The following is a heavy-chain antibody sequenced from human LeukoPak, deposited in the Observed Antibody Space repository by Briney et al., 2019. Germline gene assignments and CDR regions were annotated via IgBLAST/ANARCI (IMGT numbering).Heavy chain of an antibody. CDR3: AKALAPYYDILTASNAFDI. CDR1: GFTFSSYG. V-gene: IGHV3-30*02. D-gene: IGHD3-9*01. CDR2: IRYDGSNK. Sequence: GGSLRLSCAASGFTFSSYGMHWVRQAPGKGLEWVAFIRYDGSNKYYADSVKGRFTISRDNSKNTLYLQMNSLRAEDTAVYYCAKALAPYYDILTASNAFDIWGQGTMVTVSS. J-gene: IGHJ3*02.